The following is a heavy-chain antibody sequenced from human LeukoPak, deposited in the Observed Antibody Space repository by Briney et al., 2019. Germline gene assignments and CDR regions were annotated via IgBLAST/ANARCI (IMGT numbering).Heavy chain of an antibody. CDR2: ISGSGGST. CDR3: AKPPNYYDSSGYLDY. J-gene: IGHJ4*02. D-gene: IGHD3-22*01. CDR1: GFTFSSYA. Sequence: GGSLRLSCAASGFTFSSYAMSWVRQAPGKGLEWVSAISGSGGSTYYADSVKGRFTISRDNSKNTLYLQMNSLRAEDTAVYYCAKPPNYYDSSGYLDYWGQGTLVTVSS. V-gene: IGHV3-23*01.